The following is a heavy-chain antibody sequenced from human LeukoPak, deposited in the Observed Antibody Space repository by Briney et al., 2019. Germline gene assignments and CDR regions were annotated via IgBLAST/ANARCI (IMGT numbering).Heavy chain of an antibody. V-gene: IGHV3-74*01. CDR1: GFSFSTYW. Sequence: GGSLRLSCAASGFSFSTYWIHWVRQAPGKGLVWVSRINSDGSGATHADSVKGRFTISRDNAKNTVYLQMNSLRVEDTAVYFCTRRNGSGDYWGQGTPVTVSS. D-gene: IGHD3-10*01. CDR3: TRRNGSGDY. CDR2: INSDGSGA. J-gene: IGHJ4*02.